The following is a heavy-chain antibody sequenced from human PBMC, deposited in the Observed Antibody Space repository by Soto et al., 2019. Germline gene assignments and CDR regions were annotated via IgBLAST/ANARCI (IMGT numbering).Heavy chain of an antibody. V-gene: IGHV3-21*01. CDR2: ISSSSSYI. CDR1: GFTFSSYS. J-gene: IGHJ4*02. Sequence: PGGSLRLSCAASGFTFSSYSINWVRQAPWKGLEWVSSISSSSSYIYYADSVKGRFTISRDNAKNSLYLQMNSLTAEDTAVYYCARGGVSMIVVVTRIDYLGQRTLLAVCS. D-gene: IGHD3-22*01. CDR3: ARGGVSMIVVVTRIDY.